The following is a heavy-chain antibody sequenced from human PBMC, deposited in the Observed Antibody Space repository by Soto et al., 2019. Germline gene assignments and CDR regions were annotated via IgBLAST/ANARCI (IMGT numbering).Heavy chain of an antibody. CDR3: APRLLRDFDWFNAFDV. Sequence: QITLKESGPTLVKPTQTLTLTCTFSGFSVTTNGVGVGWIRQPPGKALEWLAMIYWDDDKRFRPSLKSRRTTPKDTSKYQVLLTMTEMDPVDTATYYCAPRLLRDFDWFNAFDVWGQGTTVTVSS. D-gene: IGHD3-9*01. J-gene: IGHJ3*01. CDR1: GFSVTTNGVG. CDR2: IYWDDDK. V-gene: IGHV2-5*02.